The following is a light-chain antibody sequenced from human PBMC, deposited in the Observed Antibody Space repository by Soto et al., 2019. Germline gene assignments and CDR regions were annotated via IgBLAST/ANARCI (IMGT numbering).Light chain of an antibody. CDR1: QSVLYSANNKNY. J-gene: IGKJ2*01. Sequence: DIVMTQSPDSLAVSLGERATINCKSSQSVLYSANNKNYVAWYQQKPGQPPKLLIYWASTRESGVPDRFSGSGSGTDCTLTIINLQAEDVAVYYCQQYHNTPHGPYTFGQGTKLEIK. CDR3: QQYHNTPHGPYT. CDR2: WAS. V-gene: IGKV4-1*01.